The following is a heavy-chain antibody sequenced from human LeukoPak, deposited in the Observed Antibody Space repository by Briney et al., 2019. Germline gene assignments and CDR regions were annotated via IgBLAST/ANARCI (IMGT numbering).Heavy chain of an antibody. Sequence: ASVKVSCKASGYPFANFGLTWVRQAPGQGLEWMGWISAYNGNTHYAQKFRGRLTLTTETSTSTTYLELRSLKSDDTAVYYFARDRVGCDLTGVSLYWRQGTLVTVSS. J-gene: IGHJ4*01. CDR2: ISAYNGNT. V-gene: IGHV1-18*01. D-gene: IGHD1-14*01. CDR1: GYPFANFG. CDR3: ARDRVGCDLTGVSLY.